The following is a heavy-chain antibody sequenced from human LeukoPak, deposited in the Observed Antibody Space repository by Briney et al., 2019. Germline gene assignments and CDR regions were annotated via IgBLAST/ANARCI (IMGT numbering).Heavy chain of an antibody. CDR1: GYTFTGYY. J-gene: IGHJ5*02. V-gene: IGHV1-2*02. Sequence: ASVKVSCKASGYTFTGYYMHWVRQAPGQGLEWMGWINPNSGGTNYAQKFQGRVTMTRDTSISTAYMELSRLRSDDTAVYYCARETDGITIFGVVIGGFDPWGQGTLVTVSS. CDR2: INPNSGGT. CDR3: ARETDGITIFGVVIGGFDP. D-gene: IGHD3-3*01.